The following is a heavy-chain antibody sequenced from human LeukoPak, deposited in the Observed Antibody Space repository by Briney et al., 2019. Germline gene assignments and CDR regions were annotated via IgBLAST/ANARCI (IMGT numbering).Heavy chain of an antibody. V-gene: IGHV1-2*02. CDR2: IHPKTGVT. CDR1: GYSFTDHY. CDR3: ARDHNWGPDY. J-gene: IGHJ4*02. Sequence: EASVKASCKDSGYSFTDHYLHWLRQAPGQGLEWMAWIHPKTGVTNYAERFQGRLSLTRDTSISTLYMELNSLTSDDTAVYYCARDHNWGPDYWGQGTLVSVSS. D-gene: IGHD7-27*01.